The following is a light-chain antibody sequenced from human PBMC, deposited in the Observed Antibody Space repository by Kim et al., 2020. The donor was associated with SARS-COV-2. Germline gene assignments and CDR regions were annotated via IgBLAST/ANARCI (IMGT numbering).Light chain of an antibody. CDR2: GEN. CDR3: NSRDSSGSHLM. V-gene: IGLV3-19*01. Sequence: SSELTQDPGVSVALGQTVRITCQGDSLRNYYASWYQQMPGQAPVLVIYGENKRPSGIPDRFSGSTSRGTASLTITGAQAEDEADYFCNSRDSSGSHLMFGAGPQLT. CDR1: SLRNYY. J-gene: IGLJ3*02.